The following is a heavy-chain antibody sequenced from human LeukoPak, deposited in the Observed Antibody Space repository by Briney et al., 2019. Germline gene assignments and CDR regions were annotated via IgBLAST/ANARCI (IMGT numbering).Heavy chain of an antibody. V-gene: IGHV3-21*01. CDR1: GFTFSSYS. D-gene: IGHD2-21*02. CDR3: ARDPIVVVTAGGYFDY. J-gene: IGHJ4*02. CDR2: ISSSSSYI. Sequence: GGSLRLSCAAPGFTFSSYSMNWVRQAPGKGLEWVSSISSSSSYIYYADSVKGRFTISRDNAKNSLYLQMSSLRAEDTAVYYCARDPIVVVTAGGYFDYWGQGTLVTVSS.